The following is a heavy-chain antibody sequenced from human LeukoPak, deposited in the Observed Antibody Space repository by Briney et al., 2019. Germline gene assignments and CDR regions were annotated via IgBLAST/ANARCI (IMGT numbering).Heavy chain of an antibody. CDR1: GFTSSSYA. CDR3: AKDFLDNRERPYYMDV. V-gene: IGHV3-30*04. D-gene: IGHD1-1*01. Sequence: PGRSLRLSCAASGFTSSSYAMHWVRQAPGKGLEWVAVISYDGSNKYYADSVKGRFTISRDNSKNTLYLQMNSLRAEDTAVYYCAKDFLDNRERPYYMDVWGKGTTVTVSS. J-gene: IGHJ6*03. CDR2: ISYDGSNK.